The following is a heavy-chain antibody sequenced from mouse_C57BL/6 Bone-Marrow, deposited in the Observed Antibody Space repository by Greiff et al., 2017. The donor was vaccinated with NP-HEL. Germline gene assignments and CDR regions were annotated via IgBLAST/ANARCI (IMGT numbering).Heavy chain of an antibody. CDR1: GYTFTDYY. V-gene: IGHV1-19*01. CDR2: INPYNGGT. J-gene: IGHJ3*01. Sequence: EVQLQQSGPVLVKPGASVKMSCKASGYTFTDYYMNWVKQSHGKSLEWIGVINPYNGGTSYNQKFKGKATLTVDKSSRTAYMELNSLTSEDSAVYYCARGGVPWFAYWGQGTLVTVSA. CDR3: ARGGVPWFAY.